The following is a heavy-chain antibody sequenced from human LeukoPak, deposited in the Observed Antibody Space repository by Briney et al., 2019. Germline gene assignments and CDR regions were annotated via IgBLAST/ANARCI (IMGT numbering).Heavy chain of an antibody. Sequence: ASVKLSCKVSGYTLTELSMHWVRQAPGKGLEWMGWINPNSGGTNYAQKFQGRVTMTRDTSISTAYMELSRLRSDDTAVYYCARLVDTAMVAYFDYWGQGTLVTVSS. CDR1: GYTLTELS. D-gene: IGHD5-18*01. CDR3: ARLVDTAMVAYFDY. J-gene: IGHJ4*02. V-gene: IGHV1-2*02. CDR2: INPNSGGT.